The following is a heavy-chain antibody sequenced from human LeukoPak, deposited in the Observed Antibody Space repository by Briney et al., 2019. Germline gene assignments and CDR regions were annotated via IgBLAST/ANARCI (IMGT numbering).Heavy chain of an antibody. CDR1: GFTFSNFA. Sequence: PGGSLRLSCAASGFTFSNFAMSWVRQAPGKGLEWVSAISGSGGGTYYADSVKGRFTISRDNSKNTLYLHMNSLRPEDTAVYYCAKNPQWEPGNIDYWGQGTLVTVSS. CDR2: ISGSGGGT. J-gene: IGHJ4*02. CDR3: AKNPQWEPGNIDY. V-gene: IGHV3-23*01. D-gene: IGHD1-26*01.